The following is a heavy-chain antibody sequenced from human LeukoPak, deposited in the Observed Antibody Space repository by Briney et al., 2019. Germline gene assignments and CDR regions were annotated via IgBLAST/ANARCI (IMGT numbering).Heavy chain of an antibody. Sequence: GGSLRLSCAASGFTFSSYGMHWVRQAPGKGLEWVAVISYDGSNKYYADSVKGRFTISRDNSKNTLYLQMNGLRAEDTAVYYCATYNWDYDVDFWGQGTLVTVHS. CDR1: GFTFSSYG. CDR3: ATYNWDYDVDF. D-gene: IGHD1-7*01. CDR2: ISYDGSNK. J-gene: IGHJ4*02. V-gene: IGHV3-30*03.